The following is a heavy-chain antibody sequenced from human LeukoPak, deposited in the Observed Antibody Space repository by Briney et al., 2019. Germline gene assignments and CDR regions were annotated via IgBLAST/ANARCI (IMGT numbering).Heavy chain of an antibody. CDR1: GGTFSSYA. D-gene: IGHD5-18*01. CDR2: IIPIFGTA. J-gene: IGHJ4*02. Sequence: SVKVSCKASGGTFSSYAISWVRQAPGQGLEWMGGIIPIFGTANYAQKFQGRVTITADESTSTAYMELSSLRSEDTAVYYCARGRGYSYGYGMPFDYWGQGTLVTVSS. V-gene: IGHV1-69*13. CDR3: ARGRGYSYGYGMPFDY.